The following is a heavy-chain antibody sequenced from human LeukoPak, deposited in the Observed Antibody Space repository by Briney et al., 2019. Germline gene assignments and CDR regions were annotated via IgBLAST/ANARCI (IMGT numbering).Heavy chain of an antibody. D-gene: IGHD3-9*01. CDR1: GGSISNYY. V-gene: IGHV4-4*07. CDR3: ARGGVDWTFDY. CDR2: IYTSGST. J-gene: IGHJ4*02. Sequence: SETLSLTCTVSGGSISNYYWSWIRQPAGKGLEWIGHIYTSGSTNYNPPLKSRVTMSVDTSKNQFSLNLSSVTAADTAVYYCARGGVDWTFDYWGQGTLVTVSS.